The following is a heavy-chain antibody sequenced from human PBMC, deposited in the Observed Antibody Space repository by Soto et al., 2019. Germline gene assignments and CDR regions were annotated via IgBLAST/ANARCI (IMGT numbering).Heavy chain of an antibody. CDR3: ARGYYYDSKLDP. CDR2: IYSGGST. J-gene: IGHJ5*02. V-gene: IGHV3-53*01. Sequence: GGFLRLSCAASGFTVSSNYMSWVRQAPGKGLEWVSVIYSGGSTYYADSVKGRFTISRDNSKNTLYLQMNSLRAEDTAVYYCARGYYYDSKLDPWGQGTLVTVSS. D-gene: IGHD3-22*01. CDR1: GFTVSSNY.